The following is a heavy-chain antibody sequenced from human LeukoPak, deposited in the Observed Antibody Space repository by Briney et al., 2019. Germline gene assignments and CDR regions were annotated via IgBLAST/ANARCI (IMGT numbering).Heavy chain of an antibody. D-gene: IGHD3-10*01. CDR2: INPNSGGT. J-gene: IGHJ4*02. Sequence: ASVKVSCKASGYTFTGYYMHWVRQAPGQGLEWMGWINPNSGGTNYAQKFQGRVTITRDTSISTAYMELSRLRSDDTAVYYCARVPLHYYGSGSYHFDYWGQGTLVTVSS. CDR3: ARVPLHYYGSGSYHFDY. V-gene: IGHV1-2*02. CDR1: GYTFTGYY.